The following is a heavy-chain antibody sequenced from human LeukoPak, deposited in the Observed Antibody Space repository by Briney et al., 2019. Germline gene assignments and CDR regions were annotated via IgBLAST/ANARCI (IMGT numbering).Heavy chain of an antibody. D-gene: IGHD2-8*01. J-gene: IGHJ4*02. Sequence: PGGSLRLSCAASGFTFSSYSMNWVRQAPGKGLEWVSSISSSSYIYYADSVKGRFTISRDNSKNTLYLQMNSLRAEDTAVYYCAKDTSIGRYCTNGVCSPFDYWGQGTLVTVSS. V-gene: IGHV3-21*04. CDR3: AKDTSIGRYCTNGVCSPFDY. CDR1: GFTFSSYS. CDR2: ISSSSYI.